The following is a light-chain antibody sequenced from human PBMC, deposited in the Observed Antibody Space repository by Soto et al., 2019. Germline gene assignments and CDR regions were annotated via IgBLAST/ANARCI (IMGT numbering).Light chain of an antibody. V-gene: IGLV2-14*01. CDR2: GVS. J-gene: IGLJ1*01. CDR1: SSDVGGHIY. Sequence: QSALTQPASVSGSPGQSITISCTGTSSDVGGHIYVSWYQQHPSRAPKLMIYGVSNRPSGVSNRFSGSKSGNTASLTISGLQAEDEADYYCSSYTSSSTPFVFGTGTKLTVL. CDR3: SSYTSSSTPFV.